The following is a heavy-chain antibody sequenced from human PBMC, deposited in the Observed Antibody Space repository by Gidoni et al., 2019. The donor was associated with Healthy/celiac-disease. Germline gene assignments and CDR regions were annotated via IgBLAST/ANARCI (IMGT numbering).Heavy chain of an antibody. CDR1: GFTFSSYA. J-gene: IGHJ4*02. Sequence: QVQLVESGGGGVQHGRSLRLSCQASGFTFSSYAMHWVRQATGKGLEWVAVISYDESNKYHADSVKGRFTISRDNSKDTLYRQMNRLRAEATAVYYCARELKHGYSVGFDYWGQGTLVTVSS. CDR2: ISYDESNK. CDR3: ARELKHGYSVGFDY. V-gene: IGHV3-30-3*01. D-gene: IGHD2-15*01.